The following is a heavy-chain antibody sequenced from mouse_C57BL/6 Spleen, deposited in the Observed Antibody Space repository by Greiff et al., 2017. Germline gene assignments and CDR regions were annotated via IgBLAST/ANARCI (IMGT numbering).Heavy chain of an antibody. CDR3: ARDGVYDGYYEY. CDR1: GFTFSDYY. V-gene: IGHV5-16*01. Sequence: EVKLMESEGGLVQPGSSMKLSCTASGFTFSDYYMAWVRQVPEKGLEWVANINYDGSSTYYLDSLKSRFIISRDNAKNILYLQMSSLKSEDTATYYCARDGVYDGYYEYWGQGTLVTVSA. D-gene: IGHD2-3*01. CDR2: INYDGSST. J-gene: IGHJ3*01.